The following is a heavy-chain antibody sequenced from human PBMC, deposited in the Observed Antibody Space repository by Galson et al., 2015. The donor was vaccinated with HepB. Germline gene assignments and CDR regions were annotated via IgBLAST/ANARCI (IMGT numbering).Heavy chain of an antibody. J-gene: IGHJ4*02. Sequence: SLRLSCAASGFTFSSYGMHWVRQAPGKGLEWVAVISYDGSNKYYADSVKGRFTISRDNSKNTLYLQMNSLRAEDTAVYYCAKVLYDYGDYGDYWGQGTLVTVSS. CDR2: ISYDGSNK. CDR1: GFTFSSYG. CDR3: AKVLYDYGDYGDY. V-gene: IGHV3-30*18. D-gene: IGHD4-17*01.